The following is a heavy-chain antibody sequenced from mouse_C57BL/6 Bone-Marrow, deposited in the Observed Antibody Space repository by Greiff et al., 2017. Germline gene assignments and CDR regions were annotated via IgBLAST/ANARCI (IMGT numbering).Heavy chain of an antibody. CDR2: INPNNGGT. Sequence: VQLQQSGPELVKPGASVKISCKASGNTFTDYYMNWVKQSHGKSLEWIGDINPNNGGTSYNQKFKGKATLTVDKSSSTAYMELRSLTSEDSAVYYCARWDGYYLYYFDYWGQGTTLTVSS. CDR3: ARWDGYYLYYFDY. V-gene: IGHV1-26*01. D-gene: IGHD2-3*01. J-gene: IGHJ2*01. CDR1: GNTFTDYY.